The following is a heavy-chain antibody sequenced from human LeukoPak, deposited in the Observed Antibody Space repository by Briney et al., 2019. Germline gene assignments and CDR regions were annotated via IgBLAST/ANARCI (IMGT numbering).Heavy chain of an antibody. CDR1: GGSISSGSYY. CDR2: IYTSGST. J-gene: IGHJ5*02. D-gene: IGHD2-2*01. Sequence: PSETLSLTCTVSGGSISSGSYYWSWIRQPAGKGLEWIGRIYTSGSTNYNPSLKSRVTISVDTSKNQFSLKLSSVTAADTAVYYCATRGNRYCSSSSCYGSWFDPWGQGTLVTVSS. CDR3: ATRGNRYCSSSSCYGSWFDP. V-gene: IGHV4-61*02.